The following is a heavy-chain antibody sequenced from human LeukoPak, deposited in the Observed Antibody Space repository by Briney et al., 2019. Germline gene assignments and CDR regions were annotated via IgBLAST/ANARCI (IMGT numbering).Heavy chain of an antibody. CDR2: INPNSGNT. Sequence: ASVKVSCKASGYTFTSYDINWVRHATGRGREWMGWINPNSGNTGYAQKFQGRVTITRNTSISTAYMELSSLRSEDTAVYYCVKVSYYYDSSGYYVMYYFDYWGQGTLVTVSS. CDR3: VKVSYYYDSSGYYVMYYFDY. V-gene: IGHV1-8*03. D-gene: IGHD3-22*01. CDR1: GYTFTSYD. J-gene: IGHJ4*02.